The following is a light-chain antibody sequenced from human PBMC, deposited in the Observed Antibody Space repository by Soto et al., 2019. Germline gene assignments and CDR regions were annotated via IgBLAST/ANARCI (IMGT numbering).Light chain of an antibody. CDR3: SSYSTTSTVV. V-gene: IGLV2-14*03. CDR1: SSDIGAYNH. CDR2: DVG. Sequence: QSALTQPASVSGSPGQSITISCTGTSSDIGAYNHVSWHQQHPGKAPKLMIYDVGNRPSGVSNRFSGSKSGNAASLIISGLQAEDEADYYCSSYSTTSTVVFGGGTKLTVL. J-gene: IGLJ2*01.